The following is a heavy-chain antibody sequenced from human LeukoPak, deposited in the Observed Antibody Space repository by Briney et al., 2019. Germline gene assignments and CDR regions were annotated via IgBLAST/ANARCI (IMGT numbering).Heavy chain of an antibody. Sequence: SVKVSCKASGGTFSSYAISWVRQAPGQGLEWMGGIIPIFGTANYAQKFQGRVTITADESTSTAYMELSSLRSEDTAVYYCAHRPLGGSYNDHWGQGTLVTVSS. D-gene: IGHD2-15*01. CDR3: AHRPLGGSYNDH. J-gene: IGHJ4*02. CDR2: IIPIFGTA. V-gene: IGHV1-69*13. CDR1: GGTFSSYA.